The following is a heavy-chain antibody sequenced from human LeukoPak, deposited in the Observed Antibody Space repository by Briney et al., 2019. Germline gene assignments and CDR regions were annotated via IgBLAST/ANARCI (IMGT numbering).Heavy chain of an antibody. V-gene: IGHV3-7*01. CDR2: INQDGTER. CDR1: GFTFTTYW. J-gene: IGHJ6*03. CDR3: ARDLSYYDILTGYSNYYMDV. Sequence: GGSLRLSCAASGFTFTTYWMSWIRQLPGKGLEWVANINQDGTERYYVDSVKGRFTISRDNAKNSLSLQMNSLRAEDTAVYYCARDLSYYDILTGYSNYYMDVWGKGTTVTVSS. D-gene: IGHD3-9*01.